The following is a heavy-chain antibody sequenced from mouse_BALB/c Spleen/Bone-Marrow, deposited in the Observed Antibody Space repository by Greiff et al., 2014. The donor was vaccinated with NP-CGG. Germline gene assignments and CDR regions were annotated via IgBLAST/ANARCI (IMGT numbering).Heavy chain of an antibody. CDR2: ISSYYGDA. CDR3: ARSEKVRNGMDY. CDR1: GYTFTDYA. Sequence: QVQLQQSGAELVTPGVSVKISCKGSGYTFTDYAVHWVKQSHTKSLEWIGLISSYYGDATYNQKFKGKATMTVDKSSSTAFLELGRMTSEDAAIYYGARSEKVRNGMDYWGQGTLVTVSS. V-gene: IGHV1S137*01. D-gene: IGHD2-14*01. J-gene: IGHJ4*01.